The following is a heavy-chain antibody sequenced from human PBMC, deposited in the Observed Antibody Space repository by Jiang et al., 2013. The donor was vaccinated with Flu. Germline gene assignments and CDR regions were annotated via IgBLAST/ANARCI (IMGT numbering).Heavy chain of an antibody. Sequence: SQTLSLTCAISGDSVSSNSAAWNWIRQSPSRGLEWLGRTYYRFKWYNDYAVSVKSRITINPDTSKNQFSLQLNSVTPEDTAVYYCARVDDSSGYTPFDYWGQGTLVTVSS. CDR3: ARVDDSSGYTPFDY. V-gene: IGHV6-1*01. CDR2: TYYRFKWYN. J-gene: IGHJ4*02. D-gene: IGHD3-22*01. CDR1: GDSVSSNSAA.